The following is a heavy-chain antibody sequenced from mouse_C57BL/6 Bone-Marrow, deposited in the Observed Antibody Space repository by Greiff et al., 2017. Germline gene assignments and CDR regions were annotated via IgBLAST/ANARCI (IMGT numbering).Heavy chain of an antibody. V-gene: IGHV1-64*01. CDR2: IHPNSGST. D-gene: IGHD1-1*01. CDR3: ASLLLQGMDY. Sequence: QVHVKQSGAELVKPGASVKLSCKASGYTFTSYWMHWVKQRPGQGLEWIGMIHPNSGSTNYNEKFKSKATLTVDKSSSTAYMQLSSLTSEDSAVYYCASLLLQGMDYWGQGTSVTVSS. J-gene: IGHJ4*01. CDR1: GYTFTSYW.